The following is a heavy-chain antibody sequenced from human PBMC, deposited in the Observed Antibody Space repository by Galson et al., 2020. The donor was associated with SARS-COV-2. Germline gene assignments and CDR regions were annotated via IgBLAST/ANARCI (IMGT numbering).Heavy chain of an antibody. Sequence: SETLSLTCTVSGGSISSGVYYCSWIRQHPGKGLDRIGYIHYSGSTYYNPSLKSRVTISVDTSKNQLSLKLSSVTAADTAVYYCARVCGPRITIFGVVDYFYDMDDWGKGATVTVSS. J-gene: IGHJ6*03. CDR3: ARVCGPRITIFGVVDYFYDMDD. CDR1: GGSISSGVYY. CDR2: IHYSGST. V-gene: IGHV4-31*03. D-gene: IGHD3-3*01.